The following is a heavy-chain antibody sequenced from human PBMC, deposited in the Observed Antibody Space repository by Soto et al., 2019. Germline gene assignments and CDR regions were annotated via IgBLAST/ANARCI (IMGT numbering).Heavy chain of an antibody. CDR3: ARPMWRDDYNWGYFDL. J-gene: IGHJ2*01. CDR2: ISYDGSNK. D-gene: IGHD4-4*01. V-gene: IGHV3-30-3*01. Sequence: QVQLVESGGGVVQPGRSLRLSCAASGFTFSSYAMHWVRQAPGKGLEWVAVISYDGSNKYYADSVKGRFTISRDNSKNTVDQQMNSLRAEDTAVYYCARPMWRDDYNWGYFDLWGRGTLVTVSS. CDR1: GFTFSSYA.